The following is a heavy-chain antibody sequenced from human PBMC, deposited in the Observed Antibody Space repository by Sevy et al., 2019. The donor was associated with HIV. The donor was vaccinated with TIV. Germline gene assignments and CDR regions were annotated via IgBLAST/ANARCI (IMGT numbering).Heavy chain of an antibody. J-gene: IGHJ6*03. CDR1: GYSISSGYY. V-gene: IGHV4-38-2*01. Sequence: SETLSLTCAVSGYSISSGYYWGWIRQPPGKGLERIGSIYHSGSTYYNPSLKSRVTISVDTSKNQFSLKVSSVTAADTAVYYCARHERDSGSYKNYYYYYYMDVWGKGTTVTVSS. CDR2: IYHSGST. CDR3: ARHERDSGSYKNYYYYYYMDV. D-gene: IGHD6-6*01.